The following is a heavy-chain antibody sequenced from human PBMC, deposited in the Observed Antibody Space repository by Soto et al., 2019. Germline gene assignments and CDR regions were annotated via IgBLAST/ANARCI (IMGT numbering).Heavy chain of an antibody. CDR1: GFSLSTSGVG. J-gene: IGHJ4*02. D-gene: IGHD6-19*01. V-gene: IGHV2-5*02. CDR3: PHRRRLWQWLVGGFDS. CDR2: IYWDDDK. Sequence: QITLKESGPPLVKPTQTLTLTCTFSGFSLSTSGVGVGWIRQPPGKALEWLALIYWDDDKRYSPSLKSRLTIPKDPSKNQVVLTMTNLDPVDTATYHCPHRRRLWQWLVGGFDSRGQGNLVTVSS.